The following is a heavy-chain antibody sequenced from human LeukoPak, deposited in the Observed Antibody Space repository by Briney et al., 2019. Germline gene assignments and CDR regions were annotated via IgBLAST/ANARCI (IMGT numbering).Heavy chain of an antibody. V-gene: IGHV3-23*01. Sequence: PGGSLRLSCAASGFTFSTYGMNWVRQAPGKGLDWVSVINGSASSTYYADSVRGRFTISRDNSKNTLYLQMDSLRGEDTAVYYCGKGPNANSSYLFDNWGQGTLVTVSS. CDR2: INGSASST. D-gene: IGHD6-13*01. CDR3: GKGPNANSSYLFDN. J-gene: IGHJ5*02. CDR1: GFTFSTYG.